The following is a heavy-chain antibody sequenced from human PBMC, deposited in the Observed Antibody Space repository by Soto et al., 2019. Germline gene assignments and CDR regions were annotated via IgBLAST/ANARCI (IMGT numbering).Heavy chain of an antibody. CDR3: AAVGATGGPDY. Sequence: EASVKVSCKASGFTFTSSAVQWVRQARGQRLEWIGWIVVGSGNTNYAQKFQERVTITRDMSTSTAYMELSSLRSEDTAVYYCAAVGATGGPDYWGQGTLVTVSS. D-gene: IGHD1-26*01. V-gene: IGHV1-58*01. CDR2: IVVGSGNT. CDR1: GFTFTSSA. J-gene: IGHJ4*02.